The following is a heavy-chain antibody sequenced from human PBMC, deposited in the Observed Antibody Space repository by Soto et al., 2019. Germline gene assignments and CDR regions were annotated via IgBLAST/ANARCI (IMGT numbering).Heavy chain of an antibody. CDR2: ISSSSSYI. CDR3: ARDGGRKRDYYGMDV. V-gene: IGHV3-21*01. Sequence: EVQLVESGGGLVKPGGSLRLSCAASGFTFSSYSMNWVRQAPGKGLEWVSSISSSSSYIYYADSVKGRFTITRDNAKNSLYLQMNSLGAEDTAVYYCARDGGRKRDYYGMDVWGQGTTVTVSS. CDR1: GFTFSSYS. D-gene: IGHD6-25*01. J-gene: IGHJ6*02.